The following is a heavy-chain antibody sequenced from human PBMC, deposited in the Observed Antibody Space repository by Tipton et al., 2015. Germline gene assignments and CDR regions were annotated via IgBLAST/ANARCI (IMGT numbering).Heavy chain of an antibody. CDR1: VGSISNNY. CDR2: ISFSGTT. D-gene: IGHD1-7*01. CDR3: ARGGSYRWNYVNGFDY. J-gene: IGHJ4*02. Sequence: TLSLTCSVSVGSISNNYWSWIRQSPGKGLEWIGYISFSGTTNYNPSLRSRVTISLDTSKNQFFLRLISLTAADTAVYYCARGGSYRWNYVNGFDYWGQGTQVTVSS. V-gene: IGHV4-59*01.